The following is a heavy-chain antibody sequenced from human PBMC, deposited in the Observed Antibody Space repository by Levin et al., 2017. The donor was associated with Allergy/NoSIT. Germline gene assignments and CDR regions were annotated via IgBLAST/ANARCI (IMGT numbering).Heavy chain of an antibody. J-gene: IGHJ4*02. CDR2: ISWNSGSI. CDR1: GFTFDDYA. V-gene: IGHV3-9*01. Sequence: SLKISCAASGFTFDDYAMHWVRQAPGKGLEWVSGISWNSGSIGYADSVKGRFTISRDNAKNSLYLQMNSLRAEDTALYYCAKGGRYPVAPFDYWGQGTLVTVSS. CDR3: AKGGRYPVAPFDY. D-gene: IGHD4-23*01.